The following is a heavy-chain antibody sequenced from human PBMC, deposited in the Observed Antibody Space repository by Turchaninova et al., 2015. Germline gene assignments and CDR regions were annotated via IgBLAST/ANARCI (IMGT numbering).Heavy chain of an antibody. V-gene: IGHV4-59*08. J-gene: IGHJ4*02. CDR3: ARRGAYCSGGSCYPKGTDY. Sequence: QVQLQESGPGLVKPSETLSLTCTVSGGSISSYYWSWIRQPPGKGLEWTGYTYYRGSANYHPSLKSRGPYSAHPSMTQFSLKLSSVTAADTAVYDCARRGAYCSGGSCYPKGTDYWGQGTLVTVSS. CDR1: GGSISSYY. CDR2: TYYRGSA. D-gene: IGHD2-15*01.